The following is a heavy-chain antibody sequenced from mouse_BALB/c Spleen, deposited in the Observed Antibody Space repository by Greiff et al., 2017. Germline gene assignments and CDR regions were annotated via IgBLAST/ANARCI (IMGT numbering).Heavy chain of an antibody. Sequence: EVQLQQSGAELVRSGASVKLSCTASGFNIKDYYMHWVKQRPEQGLEWIGWIDPENGDTEYAPKFQGKATMTADTSSNTAYLQLSSLTSEDTAVYYCNAYRYDAMDDWGQGTSVTVSA. V-gene: IGHV14-4*02. J-gene: IGHJ4*01. CDR2: IDPENGDT. CDR3: NAYRYDAMDD. CDR1: GFNIKDYY. D-gene: IGHD2-14*01.